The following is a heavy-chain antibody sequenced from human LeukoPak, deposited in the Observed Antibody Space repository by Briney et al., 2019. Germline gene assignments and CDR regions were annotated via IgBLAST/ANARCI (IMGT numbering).Heavy chain of an antibody. CDR3: ARDRIPVRPRWFDH. D-gene: IGHD2-21*01. CDR1: GYTFTTYG. J-gene: IGHJ5*02. CDR2: ISVYNGDT. V-gene: IGHV1-18*01. Sequence: GASVNDSCKASGYTFTTYGISWVRQAPGQGLEWMGWISVYNGDTNYAQKIQGRVTMTTDTSTSTVYMEVRSLTSDDTAMYYCARDRIPVRPRWFDHWGQGTLVSVSS.